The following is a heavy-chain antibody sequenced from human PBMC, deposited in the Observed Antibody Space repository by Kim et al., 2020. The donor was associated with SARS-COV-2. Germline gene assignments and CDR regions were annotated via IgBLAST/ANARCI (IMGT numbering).Heavy chain of an antibody. Sequence: GGSLRLSCAASGFTFTNYWMTWVRQAPGKGLEWVANIKQDGSEEYFLDSVKGRFTISRDNAKNSLDLQMDGLRAEDTAVYFCARSSGVDSSTAYRPFDYWGQGTLVTVSS. CDR2: IKQDGSEE. J-gene: IGHJ4*02. V-gene: IGHV3-7*01. CDR1: GFTFTNYW. D-gene: IGHD2-2*01. CDR3: ARSSGVDSSTAYRPFDY.